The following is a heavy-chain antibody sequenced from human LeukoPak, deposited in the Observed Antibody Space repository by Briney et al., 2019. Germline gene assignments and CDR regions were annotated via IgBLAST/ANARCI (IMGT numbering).Heavy chain of an antibody. CDR1: GGSFSGYY. Sequence: SETLSLTCAVYGGSFSGYYWSWIRQPPGKGLEWIGEINHSGSTNYNPSLKSRVTISVDTSKNQFSLKLSSVTAADTAVYYCARGRYSYGSFDLWGRGTLVTVSS. J-gene: IGHJ2*01. D-gene: IGHD5-18*01. V-gene: IGHV4-34*01. CDR3: ARGRYSYGSFDL. CDR2: INHSGST.